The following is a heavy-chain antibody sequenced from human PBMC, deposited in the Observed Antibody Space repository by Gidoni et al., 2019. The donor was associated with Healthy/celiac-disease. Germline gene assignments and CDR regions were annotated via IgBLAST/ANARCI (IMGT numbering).Heavy chain of an antibody. Sequence: EVQLLESGGGLVQPGGSLRLSCAASGFPFRSYAVSWVRQAPGKGLGWVSAISGSGGSTYYADSGKGRFTISRDNSKNTLYLQMNSLRAEDTAVYYCAKAKSQYYAFDIWGQGTMVTVSS. V-gene: IGHV3-23*01. CDR1: GFPFRSYA. CDR3: AKAKSQYYAFDI. CDR2: ISGSGGST. D-gene: IGHD3-10*01. J-gene: IGHJ3*02.